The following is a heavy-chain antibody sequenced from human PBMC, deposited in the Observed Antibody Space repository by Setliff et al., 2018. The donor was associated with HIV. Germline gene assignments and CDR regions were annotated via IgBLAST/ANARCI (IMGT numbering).Heavy chain of an antibody. D-gene: IGHD3-10*01. V-gene: IGHV4-38-2*02. CDR1: GYSISNGSY. CDR3: ARGGAHYYGSGSYYNWFDP. CDR2: INHRGAT. J-gene: IGHJ5*02. Sequence: LSLTCNVSGYSISNGSYWGWIRQPPGKGLEWIANINHRGATSYNPSLKSRVTISVDTSKNQFSLKLSSVTAADTAMYYCARGGAHYYGSGSYYNWFDPWGQGTLVTVSS.